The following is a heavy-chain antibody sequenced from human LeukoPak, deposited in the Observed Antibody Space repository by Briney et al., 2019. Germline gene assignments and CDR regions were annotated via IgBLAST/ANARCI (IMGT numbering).Heavy chain of an antibody. CDR2: ISSSSRYI. CDR1: GFTFSSYS. Sequence: GGSLRLSCAASGFTFSSYSMNWVRQAPGKGLEWVSSISSSSRYIYYADSVKGRFTISRDNAKNSLYLQMNSLRAEDTAVYYCARDIDGGNSDDYWGQGTLVTVSS. CDR3: ARDIDGGNSDDY. J-gene: IGHJ4*02. D-gene: IGHD4-23*01. V-gene: IGHV3-21*01.